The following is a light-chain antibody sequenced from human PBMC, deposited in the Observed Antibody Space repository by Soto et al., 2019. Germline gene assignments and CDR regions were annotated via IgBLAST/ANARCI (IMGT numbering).Light chain of an antibody. Sequence: DIQMTQSPSSLSASVGDRVTITCRASQGISNYLAWYQQKPGKAPRLLIYKASSLENGVPSRFSGSGFGTDFTLTISSLQPDDSATYYCQQYDNYSTFGGGTKVDIK. J-gene: IGKJ4*01. CDR1: QGISNY. CDR2: KAS. CDR3: QQYDNYST. V-gene: IGKV1-16*01.